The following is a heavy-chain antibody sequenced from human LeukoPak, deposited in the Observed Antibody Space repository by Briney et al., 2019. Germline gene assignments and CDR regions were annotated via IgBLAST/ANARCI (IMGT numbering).Heavy chain of an antibody. V-gene: IGHV4-61*09. J-gene: IGHJ6*03. D-gene: IGHD2-2*01. Sequence: SETLSLTCTVSGGSISSGSYYLTWIRQPAGKGLEWIGHFYTSGSTNYSPSLKSRVTMSIDTSKNQFSLNLTSVTAADTAVYYCAREKDQLLFYYYYMDVWGKGTTVTVSS. CDR2: FYTSGST. CDR1: GGSISSGSYY. CDR3: AREKDQLLFYYYYMDV.